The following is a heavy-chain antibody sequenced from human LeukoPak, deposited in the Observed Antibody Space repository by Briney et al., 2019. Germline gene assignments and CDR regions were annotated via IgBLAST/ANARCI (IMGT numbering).Heavy chain of an antibody. D-gene: IGHD2-2*02. V-gene: IGHV1-2*06. Sequence: ASVKVSCGTSGYTFINYQIHWVRQAPDQGLEWMGRINSNSGATVFAQKFQGRVTMTRDTSINTVYMELSSLEFDDTAIYYCTRTWWTEACSSSSCFTPDFDYWGQGTPVTVSS. CDR3: TRTWWTEACSSSSCFTPDFDY. J-gene: IGHJ4*02. CDR1: GYTFINYQ. CDR2: INSNSGAT.